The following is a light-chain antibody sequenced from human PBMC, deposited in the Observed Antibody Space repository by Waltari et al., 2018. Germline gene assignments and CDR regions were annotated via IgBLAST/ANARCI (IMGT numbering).Light chain of an antibody. V-gene: IGLV2-14*01. CDR1: SSDIGTYNF. CDR2: DVT. CDR3: TSYTTSSTGV. Sequence: QSALTQPASVSGTPGQSITISCTGTSSDIGTYNFVSWYQQHPGKVPKLMIFDVTKRPSGGSDRFLGSKSANTASLTISGLQAEDEANYYCTSYTTSSTGVFGGGTRLTVL. J-gene: IGLJ3*02.